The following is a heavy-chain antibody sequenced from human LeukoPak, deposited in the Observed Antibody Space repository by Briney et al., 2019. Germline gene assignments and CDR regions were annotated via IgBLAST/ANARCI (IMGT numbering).Heavy chain of an antibody. J-gene: IGHJ4*02. CDR3: ARSYLVVAGIPHY. V-gene: IGHV3-33*01. Sequence: SGGSLRLSCAASGFSFSTYGMHWVRQAPGKGLEWVAVIWSDGSNKYYADSVKGRFTISRDKSKNTLYLQMNSLRAEDTAVYYCARSYLVVAGIPHYWGQETLVTVSS. D-gene: IGHD2-15*01. CDR2: IWSDGSNK. CDR1: GFSFSTYG.